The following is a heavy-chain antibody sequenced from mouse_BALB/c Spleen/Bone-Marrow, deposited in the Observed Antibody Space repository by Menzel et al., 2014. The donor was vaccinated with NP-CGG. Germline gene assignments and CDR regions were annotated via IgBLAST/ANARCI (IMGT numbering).Heavy chain of an antibody. J-gene: IGHJ1*01. CDR1: GFDFSRLW. CDR3: ARRYGSSYRYWYFDV. V-gene: IGHV4-1*02. CDR2: INPDSSTI. Sequence: DVKLQESGGGLVQPGGSLKVSCAASGFDFSRLWMSWVRQAPGKGLEWIGEINPDSSTINYTPSLKDKFIISRDSAKNTLYLQMSKVRSEDTALYYCARRYGSSYRYWYFDVWGAGTTVTVSS. D-gene: IGHD1-1*01.